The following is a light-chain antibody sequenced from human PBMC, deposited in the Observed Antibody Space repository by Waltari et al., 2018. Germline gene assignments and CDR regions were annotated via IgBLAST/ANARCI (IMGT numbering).Light chain of an antibody. CDR1: SSNIGNYY. V-gene: IGLV1-51*01. J-gene: IGLJ2*01. CDR3: ATWDNNLKDVV. Sequence: QSVLTQPPSVSAAPGQKVTISCSGSSSNIGNYYVSWYYQLPGAAPKLLIYDNNARPSGIPDRFSAAKSGTSATLGITGRQIGDEADYYCATWDNNLKDVVFGGGTKLTVL. CDR2: DNN.